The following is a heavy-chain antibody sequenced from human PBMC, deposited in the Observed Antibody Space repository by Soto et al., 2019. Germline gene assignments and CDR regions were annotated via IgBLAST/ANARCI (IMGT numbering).Heavy chain of an antibody. Sequence: QLQLQESGPGLVKPSETLSLTCTVSDGSLSSTLYYWGWIRQPPGKGLEWIGSIYYSGSTYYNPPLKSRVTIPGDTSKNQFFLRLRSVTAADTAVYYCARQGNWFDPWGQGTLVTVSS. CDR3: ARQGNWFDP. V-gene: IGHV4-39*01. CDR2: IYYSGST. CDR1: DGSLSSTLYY. J-gene: IGHJ5*02.